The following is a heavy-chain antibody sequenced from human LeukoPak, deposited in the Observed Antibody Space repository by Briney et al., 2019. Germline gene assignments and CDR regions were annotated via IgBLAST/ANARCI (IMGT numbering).Heavy chain of an antibody. CDR3: ARAGRAAADNWFDP. D-gene: IGHD6-13*01. J-gene: IGHJ5*02. CDR2: IYYSGST. CDR1: GGPVSSGSYY. Sequence: PSETLSLTCTVSGGPVSSGSYYWSWIRQPPGKGLEWIGYIYYSGSTNYNPSLKSRVTISVDTSKNQFSLKLSSVTAADTAVYYCARAGRAAADNWFDPWGQGTLVTVSS. V-gene: IGHV4-61*01.